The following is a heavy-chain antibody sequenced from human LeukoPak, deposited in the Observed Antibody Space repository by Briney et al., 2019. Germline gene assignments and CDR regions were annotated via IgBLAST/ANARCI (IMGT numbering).Heavy chain of an antibody. V-gene: IGHV3-48*02. CDR3: ARGEYD. D-gene: IGHD3-10*01. Sequence: PGGSLRLSCAASGFTFSRYSINWVRQAPGKGLEWISYISAGGSTTYYADSVKGRFTISRDNAKNALYLQVSSLRDEDTAVYYCARGEYDWGQGTLVTVSS. CDR1: GFTFSRYS. CDR2: ISAGGSTT. J-gene: IGHJ4*02.